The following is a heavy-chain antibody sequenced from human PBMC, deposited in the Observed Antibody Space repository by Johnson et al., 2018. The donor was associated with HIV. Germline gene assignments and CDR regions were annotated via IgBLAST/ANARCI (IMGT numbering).Heavy chain of an antibody. CDR1: GFTFSSYS. V-gene: IGHV3-48*01. J-gene: IGHJ3*02. CDR3: ARDRAFDI. CDR2: ISSSSSTI. Sequence: EQLVESGGGLVQPGGSLRLSCAASGFTFSSYSMNWVRQAPEKGLEWVSYISSSSSTIYYADSVKGRFTISRDNAKNSLYLQMNSLRAEDTAVYYCARDRAFDIWGQGTMVTVSS.